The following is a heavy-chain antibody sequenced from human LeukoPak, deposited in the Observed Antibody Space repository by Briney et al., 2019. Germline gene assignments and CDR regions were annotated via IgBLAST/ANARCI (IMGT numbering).Heavy chain of an antibody. D-gene: IGHD3-9*01. V-gene: IGHV3-30*18. J-gene: IGHJ4*02. CDR2: ISYDGNNQ. CDR1: GFTFSTYA. Sequence: GRSLRLSCAASGFTFSTYAMHWVRQAPGKGLEWVAVISYDGNNQYYADSVKGRFTVSRDNSKNTLYLQMNSLRAEVTAVYYCAKMGEGYFDWLPLDYWGQGTLVTVSS. CDR3: AKMGEGYFDWLPLDY.